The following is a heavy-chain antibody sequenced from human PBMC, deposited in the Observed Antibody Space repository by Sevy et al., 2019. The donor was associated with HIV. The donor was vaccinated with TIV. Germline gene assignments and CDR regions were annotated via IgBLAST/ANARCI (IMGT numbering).Heavy chain of an antibody. J-gene: IGHJ4*02. CDR3: ARGRSPKRLPLLYSGYDHMSAHFFDY. CDR2: VDHSGGT. V-gene: IGHV4-34*01. Sequence: SETLSLMCAVYGESVSSSYWTWIRQPPGGGLDWVGEVDHSGGTSYNPSLKSRATVSLDTSKRQFSLKLNSVTAADTAVYFCARGRSPKRLPLLYSGYDHMSAHFFDYWGQGALVTVSS. CDR1: GESVSSSY. D-gene: IGHD5-12*01.